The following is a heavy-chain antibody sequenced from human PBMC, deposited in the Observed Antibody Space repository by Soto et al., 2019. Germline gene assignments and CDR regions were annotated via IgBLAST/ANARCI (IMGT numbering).Heavy chain of an antibody. CDR2: IYYSGST. CDR3: ARSPAGIVVVVAAQPEGWFDP. CDR1: GGSISSSSYY. J-gene: IGHJ5*02. D-gene: IGHD2-15*01. Sequence: QLQLQESGPGLVKPSETLSLTCTVSGGSISSSSYYWGWIRQPPGKGLEWIGSIYYSGSTYYNPSLKSRVTISVDTSKNQFSLKLSSVTAADTAVYYCARSPAGIVVVVAAQPEGWFDPWGQGTLVTVSS. V-gene: IGHV4-39*01.